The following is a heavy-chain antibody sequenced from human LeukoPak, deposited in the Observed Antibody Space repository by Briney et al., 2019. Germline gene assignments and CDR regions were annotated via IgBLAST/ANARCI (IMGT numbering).Heavy chain of an antibody. D-gene: IGHD1-1*01. CDR1: GYTFTSYG. CDR3: ARDGHPYNWNDFDC. CDR2: VNPNTGGT. J-gene: IGHJ4*01. V-gene: IGHV1-2*02. Sequence: ASVKVSCKASGYTFTSYGITWVRQAPGQGLEWMGWVNPNTGGTYYAQKFQGRVTMTRDTSISTAYMELRRLKPDDTAVYYCARDGHPYNWNDFDCWGQGTLVTVSS.